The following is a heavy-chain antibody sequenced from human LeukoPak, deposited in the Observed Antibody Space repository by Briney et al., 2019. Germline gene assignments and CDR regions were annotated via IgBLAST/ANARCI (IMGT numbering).Heavy chain of an antibody. Sequence: SETLSLTCTLSGGSISSSSYYWGWIRQPPGKGLEWIGSIYYSGSTYYNPSLKSRVTISVDTSKNQFSLKLSSVTAADTAVYYCASLAAVAGWGTYYYYYGMDVWGQGTTVTVPS. D-gene: IGHD6-19*01. CDR3: ASLAAVAGWGTYYYYYGMDV. CDR1: GGSISSSSYY. V-gene: IGHV4-39*01. CDR2: IYYSGST. J-gene: IGHJ6*02.